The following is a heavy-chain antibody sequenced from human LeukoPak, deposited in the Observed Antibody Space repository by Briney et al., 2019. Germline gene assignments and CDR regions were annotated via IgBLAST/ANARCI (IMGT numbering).Heavy chain of an antibody. D-gene: IGHD2-15*01. CDR1: GLTFDDYA. J-gene: IGHJ4*02. Sequence: PGGSLRLSCAASGLTFDDYALHWVRQAPGKGLEWVSGFSWNSGAIGYADSVKGRFTISRDNAKSSLCLQMNSLRAEDTALYFCAGRYCSGGSCYYFDYWGQGTLVTVSS. V-gene: IGHV3-9*01. CDR3: AGRYCSGGSCYYFDY. CDR2: FSWNSGAI.